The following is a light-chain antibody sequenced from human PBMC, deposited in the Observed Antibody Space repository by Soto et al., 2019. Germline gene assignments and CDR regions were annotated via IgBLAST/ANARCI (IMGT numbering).Light chain of an antibody. CDR3: SSYTTGSTPVV. Sequence: QSVLTQPASASGSPGQSITISCTGTTSDIGDYNFVSWYQQHPGKAPKLIIYDVSNRPSGVSNRFSGSKSGNTASLTISGLLAEDEAEYYCSSYTTGSTPVVLGGGTKLTVL. CDR1: TSDIGDYNF. CDR2: DVS. V-gene: IGLV2-14*03. J-gene: IGLJ2*01.